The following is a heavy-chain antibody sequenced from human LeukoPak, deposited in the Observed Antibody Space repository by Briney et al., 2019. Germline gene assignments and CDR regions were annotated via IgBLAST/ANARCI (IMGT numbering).Heavy chain of an antibody. J-gene: IGHJ4*02. CDR3: ARAPPRGSYYRGYFDY. V-gene: IGHV4-4*02. CDR1: GGSISSSNW. D-gene: IGHD3-10*01. CDR2: IYYSGST. Sequence: PSGTLSLTCAVSGGSISSSNWWSWVRQPPGKGLEWIGEIYYSGSTTYNPSLKSRVTISVDTSKNQFSLNLSSVTAADTAVYYCARAPPRGSYYRGYFDYWGQGTLVTVSS.